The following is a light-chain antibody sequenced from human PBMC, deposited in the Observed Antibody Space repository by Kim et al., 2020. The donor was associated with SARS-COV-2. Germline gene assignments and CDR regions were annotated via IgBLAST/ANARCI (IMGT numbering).Light chain of an antibody. J-gene: IGKJ2*01. V-gene: IGKV1-5*03. Sequence: AAVGYRVTSTGRASQSVETYFAWYQQKPGKAPTRLVYQASSLQVGVPSRFSGSGSGAEFTLTITSLQPDDFATYYCQHDTRFPYTFGQGTKLEI. CDR3: QHDTRFPYT. CDR2: QAS. CDR1: QSVETY.